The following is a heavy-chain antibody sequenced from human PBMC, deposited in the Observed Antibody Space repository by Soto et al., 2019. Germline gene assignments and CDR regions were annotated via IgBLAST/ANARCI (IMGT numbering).Heavy chain of an antibody. CDR1: GYSFTSYW. CDR2: IYPGDSDP. Sequence: GESLKISCTGSGYSFTSYWIGWVRQMPGKGLEWMGIIYPGDSDPRYSPSFQGQVTISADKSTGTAYLQWNSLKASDTAMYYCARHKSSSWYPDYYSYYGMDVWGQGTTVTV. J-gene: IGHJ6*02. CDR3: ARHKSSSWYPDYYSYYGMDV. D-gene: IGHD6-13*01. V-gene: IGHV5-51*01.